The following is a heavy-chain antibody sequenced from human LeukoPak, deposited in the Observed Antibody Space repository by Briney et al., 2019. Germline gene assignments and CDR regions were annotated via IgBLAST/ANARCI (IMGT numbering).Heavy chain of an antibody. V-gene: IGHV4-39*01. D-gene: IGHD3-3*01. Sequence: PSETLSLTCTVSGGSISSSSYYWGWIRQPPGKGLEWIGSISNSGNTYYNSSLKSRVTISFNTSANQFSLKLSSVTAADTAVYYCARKGLRLLDWLSEYFFDYWGQGNLVTVSS. CDR3: ARKGLRLLDWLSEYFFDY. CDR2: ISNSGNT. CDR1: GGSISSSSYY. J-gene: IGHJ4*02.